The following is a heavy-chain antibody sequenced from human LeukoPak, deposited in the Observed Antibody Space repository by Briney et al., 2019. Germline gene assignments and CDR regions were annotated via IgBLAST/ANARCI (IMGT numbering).Heavy chain of an antibody. Sequence: ESGPTLVNPTQILTLTCTFSGFSLSTSAVGVGWIRQPPGKALEWLALIYWDDDKRYSPSLKSRLTITKDTSKNQVVLAMSNMDPVDTATYYCAHRNPQSMAYYFDYWGQGTLVTVSS. CDR2: IYWDDDK. D-gene: IGHD2/OR15-2a*01. V-gene: IGHV2-5*02. J-gene: IGHJ4*02. CDR3: AHRNPQSMAYYFDY. CDR1: GFSLSTSAVG.